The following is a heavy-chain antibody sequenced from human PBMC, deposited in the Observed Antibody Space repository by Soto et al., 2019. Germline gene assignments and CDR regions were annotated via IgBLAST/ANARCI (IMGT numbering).Heavy chain of an antibody. CDR1: GYTFTTYA. CDR3: ARDSLYSSSLFYGMDV. V-gene: IGHV1-3*01. Sequence: ASVKVSCKASGYTFTTYAMHWVRQAPGQRLEWMGWINGGNGNTKYSQNFQGRVTITRDTSASTAYIELSSLRSEDTAVYYCARDSLYSSSLFYGMDVWGQGTTVTVSS. CDR2: INGGNGNT. D-gene: IGHD6-13*01. J-gene: IGHJ6*02.